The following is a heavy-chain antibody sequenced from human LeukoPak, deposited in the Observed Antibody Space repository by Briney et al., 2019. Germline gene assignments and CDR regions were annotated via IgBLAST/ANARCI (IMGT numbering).Heavy chain of an antibody. CDR1: GYTFTGYY. V-gene: IGHV1-2*04. J-gene: IGHJ4*02. CDR2: INPNSGGT. Sequence: ASVKVSCKASGYTFTGYYMHWVRQAPGQGLELMGWINPNSGGTNYAQKFQGWVTMTRDTSISTAYMELSRLRSDGTAVYYCAREHCSSKVGYFDYWGQGTLVTVSS. CDR3: AREHCSSKVGYFDY. D-gene: IGHD6-13*01.